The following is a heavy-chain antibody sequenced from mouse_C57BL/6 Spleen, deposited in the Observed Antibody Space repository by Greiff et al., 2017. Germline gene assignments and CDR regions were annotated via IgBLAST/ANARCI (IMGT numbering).Heavy chain of an antibody. CDR3: ARDLDYSNAWFAY. V-gene: IGHV5-4*01. J-gene: IGHJ3*01. Sequence: EVQLVESGGGLVKPGGSLKLSCAASGFTFSSYAMSWVRQTPEKRLEWVATISDGGSYTYYPDNVKGRFTISRDNAKNNLYLQMSHLKSEDTAMYYCARDLDYSNAWFAYWGQGTLVTVSA. CDR1: GFTFSSYA. D-gene: IGHD2-5*01. CDR2: ISDGGSYT.